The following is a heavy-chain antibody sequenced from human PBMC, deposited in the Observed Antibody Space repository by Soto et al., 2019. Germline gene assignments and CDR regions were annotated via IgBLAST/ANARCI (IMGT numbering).Heavy chain of an antibody. D-gene: IGHD3-3*01. Sequence: EVQLVESGGGLVQPGGSLRLSCAASGFTFSSYSMNWVRQAPGKGLEWISYISSSSSTIYYADSVKGRFTISRDNAKNSLYLQMNILRDEDTAVYYCARDSPGLWTPSDFWGQGTLVTVSS. CDR1: GFTFSSYS. J-gene: IGHJ4*02. CDR3: ARDSPGLWTPSDF. V-gene: IGHV3-48*02. CDR2: ISSSSSTI.